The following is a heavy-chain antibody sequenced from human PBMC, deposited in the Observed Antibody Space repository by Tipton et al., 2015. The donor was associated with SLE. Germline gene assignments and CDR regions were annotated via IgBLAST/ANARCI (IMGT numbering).Heavy chain of an antibody. V-gene: IGHV1-2*02. CDR1: GYTFTGYY. J-gene: IGHJ4*02. Sequence: QLVQSGAEVKKPGASVKVSCKASGYTFTGYYMHWVRQAPGQGLEWMGWINPNSGGTNYAQKFQGRVTMTRDTSISTAYMELSRLRSDDTAVYYCARDYYGSGSYYSGVDYWGPGTLVTVSS. CDR2: INPNSGGT. CDR3: ARDYYGSGSYYSGVDY. D-gene: IGHD3-10*01.